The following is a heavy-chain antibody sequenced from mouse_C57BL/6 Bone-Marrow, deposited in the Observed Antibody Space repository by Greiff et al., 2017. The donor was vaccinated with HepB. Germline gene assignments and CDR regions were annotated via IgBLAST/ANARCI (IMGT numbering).Heavy chain of an antibody. Sequence: VQLQQSGPGMVKPSQSLSLTCTVTGYSITSGYDWHWIRHFPGNKLEWMGYISYSGSTNYNPSLKSRISITHDTSKNHFFLKLNSVTTEDTATYYCARGAEGDWYFDVWGTGTTVTVSS. J-gene: IGHJ1*03. V-gene: IGHV3-1*01. CDR3: ARGAEGDWYFDV. CDR1: GYSITSGYD. CDR2: ISYSGST.